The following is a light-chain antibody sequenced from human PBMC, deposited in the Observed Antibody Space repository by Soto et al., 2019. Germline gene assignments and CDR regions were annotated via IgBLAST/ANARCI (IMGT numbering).Light chain of an antibody. CDR1: SSNIGAAYD. J-gene: IGLJ3*02. Sequence: QSVLTQPPSVSGAPGQKVTISCTRSSSNIGAAYDVHWYQHLPGTAPKLLIYGNNNRPSGVPDRFSGSKSGTSASLAITGLQALDEADYYCQSYDSSLSGWVFGGGTKLTVL. CDR3: QSYDSSLSGWV. CDR2: GNN. V-gene: IGLV1-40*01.